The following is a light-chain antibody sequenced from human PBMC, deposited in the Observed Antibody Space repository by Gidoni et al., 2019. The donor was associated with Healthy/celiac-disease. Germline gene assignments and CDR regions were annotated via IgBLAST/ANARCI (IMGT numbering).Light chain of an antibody. Sequence: DIQMTQSPSSLSASVGDRVTITCRASQSISSYVNWYQQKPGKAPKLLIYAASSLQSGVPSRFSSSGSGTDFTLTISSLQPEDFATYYCQQSYSTRRTFGQGTKLEIK. CDR3: QQSYSTRRT. J-gene: IGKJ2*01. CDR1: QSISSY. V-gene: IGKV1-39*01. CDR2: AAS.